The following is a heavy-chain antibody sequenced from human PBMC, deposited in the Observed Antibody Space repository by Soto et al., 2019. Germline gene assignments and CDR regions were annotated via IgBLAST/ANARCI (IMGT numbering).Heavy chain of an antibody. V-gene: IGHV6-1*01. CDR1: GDSVSSNSAA. CDR3: ARSPFVVVPADYYYYGMDV. CDR2: TYYRSKWYN. J-gene: IGHJ6*02. Sequence: SQTLSLTCAISGDSVSSNSAAWNWIRQSPSRGLEWLGRTYYRSKWYNDYAVSVKSRITINPDTSKNQFSLQLNSVTPEDTAVYYCARSPFVVVPADYYYYGMDVWGQGTTVTVSS. D-gene: IGHD2-2*01.